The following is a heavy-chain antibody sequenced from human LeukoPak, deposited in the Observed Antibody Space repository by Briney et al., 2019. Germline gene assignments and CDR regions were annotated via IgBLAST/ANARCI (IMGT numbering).Heavy chain of an antibody. V-gene: IGHV4-59*08. CDR2: IYYTGRN. CDR1: RGSLNSHY. J-gene: IGHJ4*02. D-gene: IGHD6-19*01. CDR3: VRRDTGWNYFDY. Sequence: SETLSLTCAVSRGSLNSHYWGWIRQPPGKGLEWIGDIYYTGRNNYNPSLKSRVTISVDTSKNLLPLTLTSVLAADTAIYYCVRRDTGWNYFDYWGQGVLLTVSS.